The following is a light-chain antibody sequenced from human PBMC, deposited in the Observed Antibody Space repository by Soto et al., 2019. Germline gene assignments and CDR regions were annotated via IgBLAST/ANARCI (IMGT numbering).Light chain of an antibody. CDR3: QQYYSTPPM. CDR2: CAA. J-gene: IGKJ1*01. V-gene: IGKV4-1*01. CDR1: QSVLYSSNNKHY. Sequence: DIVMTQSPDSLAVSLGERATINCKSSQSVLYSSNNKHYLAWYQQKAGQPPKLLIYCAATRESGVPDRISGSGSGTDSTLTICSLQAGDVAVYDCQQYYSTPPMFGQGTKVEIK.